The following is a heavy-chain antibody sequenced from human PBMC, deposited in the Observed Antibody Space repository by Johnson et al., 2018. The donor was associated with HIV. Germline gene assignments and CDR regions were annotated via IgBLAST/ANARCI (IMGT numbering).Heavy chain of an antibody. CDR2: IYSGGST. Sequence: VQLVESGGGLVQPGGSLRLSCAASGFTVSSNYMSWVRQAPGKGLEWVSVIYSGGSTYYADSVKGRFTISRDNSKNSLYLQMNSLRAEDTAVYYCARDRNCGGDCDAFDIWGQGTMVTVSS. J-gene: IGHJ3*02. CDR3: ARDRNCGGDCDAFDI. V-gene: IGHV3-66*01. D-gene: IGHD2-21*02. CDR1: GFTVSSNY.